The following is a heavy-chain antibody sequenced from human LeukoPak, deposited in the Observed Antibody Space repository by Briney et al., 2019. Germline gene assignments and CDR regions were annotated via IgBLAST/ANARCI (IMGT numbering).Heavy chain of an antibody. V-gene: IGHV3-21*01. CDR2: ISSTSSNI. CDR3: ATEFLGAVAETGDY. CDR1: GFTFSSYS. Sequence: GGSLRLPCAASGFTFSSYSMNWVRQAPGKGLEWVSSISSTSSNIYYADSVKGRFTISRDNAKNSLYLQMNSLRAEDTAVYYCATEFLGAVAETGDYWGQGTLVTVSS. D-gene: IGHD6-19*01. J-gene: IGHJ4*02.